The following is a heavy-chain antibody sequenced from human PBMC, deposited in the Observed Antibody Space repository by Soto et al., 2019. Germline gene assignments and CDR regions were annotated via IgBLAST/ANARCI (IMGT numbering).Heavy chain of an antibody. CDR1: GGSISSYY. D-gene: IGHD3-3*01. CDR2: IYYSGST. V-gene: IGHV4-59*01. Sequence: QVQLQESGPGLVKPSETLSLTCTVSGGSISSYYWSWIRQPPGKGLEWIGYIYYSGSTNYNPSLKSRVTISVDTSKNQFSLKLSSVTAADTAVYYCARVDFWSGYLIDPWGQGTLVTVSS. CDR3: ARVDFWSGYLIDP. J-gene: IGHJ5*02.